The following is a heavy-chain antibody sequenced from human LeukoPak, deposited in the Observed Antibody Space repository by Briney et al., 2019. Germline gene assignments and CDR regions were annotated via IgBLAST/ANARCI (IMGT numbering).Heavy chain of an antibody. V-gene: IGHV3-15*01. D-gene: IGHD3-10*01. Sequence: PGGCLRLSCAASGFTFSNAWMSSVRQAPGKGLEWVGRIIRKTDGGTTDYAAPVKGRFTISRDDSKNTLYLQMNSLKTEDTAVYYCTTAPEVIWAAGRWFDPWGQGTLVTVSS. CDR2: IIRKTDGGTT. J-gene: IGHJ5*02. CDR1: GFTFSNAW. CDR3: TTAPEVIWAAGRWFDP.